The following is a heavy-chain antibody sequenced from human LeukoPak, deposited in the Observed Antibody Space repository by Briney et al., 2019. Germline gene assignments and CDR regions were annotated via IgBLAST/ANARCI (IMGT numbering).Heavy chain of an antibody. CDR1: GFTFSNYA. CDR3: ARGKGQDSGYDYFLDY. V-gene: IGHV3-30-3*01. D-gene: IGHD5-12*01. Sequence: GGSLRLSCAASGFTFSNYAIHWVRQAPGKGLEWVTLFSYDGNSKYYAHSVKGRFTISRDNSKSTLYLQMNSLRADDSAVYFCARGKGQDSGYDYFLDYWGQGTLVTVSA. CDR2: FSYDGNSK. J-gene: IGHJ4*02.